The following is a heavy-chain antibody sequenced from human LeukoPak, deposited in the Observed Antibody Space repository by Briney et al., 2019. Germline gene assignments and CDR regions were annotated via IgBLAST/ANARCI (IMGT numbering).Heavy chain of an antibody. CDR2: IYTSGST. V-gene: IGHV4-61*02. CDR1: GGSISSGSYY. CDR3: ARGRGGLELLYYYYYMDV. Sequence: SQTLSLTCTVSGGSISSGSYYWSWIRQPAGKGLEWIGRIYTSGSTNYNPSLKTRVTISVDTSKNQFSLKLSSVTAADTAVYYCARGRGGLELLYYYYYMDVWGKGTTVTVSS. D-gene: IGHD1-7*01. J-gene: IGHJ6*03.